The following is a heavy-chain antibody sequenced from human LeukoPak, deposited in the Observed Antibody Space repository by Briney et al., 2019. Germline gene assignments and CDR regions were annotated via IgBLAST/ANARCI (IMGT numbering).Heavy chain of an antibody. D-gene: IGHD2-2*02. V-gene: IGHV1-8*03. J-gene: IGHJ5*02. Sequence: GASVKVSCKASGYTFTSYDINWVRQATGQGLEWMGWMNPSSGNTGYAQKFQGRVTITRNTSISTAYMELSSLRSEDTAVYYCARGSDCSSTSCYTLFSFDPWGQGTLVTVSS. CDR1: GYTFTSYD. CDR2: MNPSSGNT. CDR3: ARGSDCSSTSCYTLFSFDP.